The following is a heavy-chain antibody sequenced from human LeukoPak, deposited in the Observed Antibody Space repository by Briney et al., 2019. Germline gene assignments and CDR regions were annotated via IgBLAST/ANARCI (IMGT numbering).Heavy chain of an antibody. V-gene: IGHV1-2*02. Sequence: ASVKVSCKASGYTFTGYYMHWVRQAPGQGLEWMGWINPNSGGTNYAQKFQGRVTMTRDTSISTAYMELSRLRSDDTAVYYCARHGYSGSYSSWFDPWGQGTLVTVSS. CDR1: GYTFTGYY. D-gene: IGHD1-26*01. J-gene: IGHJ5*02. CDR3: ARHGYSGSYSSWFDP. CDR2: INPNSGGT.